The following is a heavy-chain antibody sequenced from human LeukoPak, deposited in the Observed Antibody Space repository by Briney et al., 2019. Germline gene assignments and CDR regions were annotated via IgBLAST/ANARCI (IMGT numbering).Heavy chain of an antibody. CDR2: IKQDGSEM. V-gene: IGHV3-7*01. Sequence: GGSLRLSCAASGFTFSDYWMPWVRQAPGKGLEWVANIKQDGSEMYYVGSVKGRFTISRDNAKNSLYLQMKSLRAEDTAVYYCARNPRNLGYGDYWGQGTLVTVSS. J-gene: IGHJ4*02. D-gene: IGHD2-15*01. CDR1: GFTFSDYW. CDR3: ARNPRNLGYGDY.